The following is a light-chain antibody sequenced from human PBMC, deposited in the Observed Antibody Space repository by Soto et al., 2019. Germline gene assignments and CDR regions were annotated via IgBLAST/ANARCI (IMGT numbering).Light chain of an antibody. Sequence: QSALTQPASVSGSPGQSITISCTGTSSDVGGYDYVSWYQQYPGKAPKLRIYDVSNRPSGVSNRFSGSKSGNTASLTISGLQAEDEADYYCSSYTSSSTKVFGTGTKLTVL. CDR1: SSDVGGYDY. V-gene: IGLV2-14*01. CDR2: DVS. J-gene: IGLJ1*01. CDR3: SSYTSSSTKV.